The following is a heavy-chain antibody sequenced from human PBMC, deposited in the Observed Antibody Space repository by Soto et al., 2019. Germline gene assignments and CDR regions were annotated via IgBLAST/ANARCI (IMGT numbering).Heavy chain of an antibody. V-gene: IGHV3-74*03. J-gene: IGHJ6*02. CDR2: INSDGSST. Sequence: LRLSCAASGFDFSNSWMHWVRQVPGKGLVWVSHINSDGSSTTYADSVKGRFTISRDNARTTVYLQLDSLRVEDTAVYYCARDKSYALAVWGQGTTVTVSS. CDR1: GFDFSNSW. CDR3: ARDKSYALAV. D-gene: IGHD4-17*01.